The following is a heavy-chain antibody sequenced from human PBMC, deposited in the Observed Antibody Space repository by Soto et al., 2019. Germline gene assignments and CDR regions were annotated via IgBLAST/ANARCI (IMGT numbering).Heavy chain of an antibody. D-gene: IGHD6-13*01. J-gene: IGHJ4*02. Sequence: EVQLLESGGGLVQPGESLRLSCAASGFTFNNYAMSWVRQAPGKGLEWVSAISATGDSTYYADSVKGRFTISRDNSKNTLSLQMNSLRAEDRALYYCAKRGARGSSWPFDFWGQGTLVTVSS. CDR3: AKRGARGSSWPFDF. CDR1: GFTFNNYA. CDR2: ISATGDST. V-gene: IGHV3-23*01.